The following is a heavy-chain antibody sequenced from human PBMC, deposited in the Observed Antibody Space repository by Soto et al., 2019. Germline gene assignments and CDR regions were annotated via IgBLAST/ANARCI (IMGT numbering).Heavy chain of an antibody. Sequence: QLQLVQSGAEVKKPGASVKVSCKASGYIFTSFAINWVRQAPGQGLEWMGWISAYNGNTKYAQKIQDRVSMTTNTSTRTAYMELRSLRSDDTAVYYCARGRRYSGYDLFGWFDPWGQGTLVTVSS. CDR1: GYIFTSFA. CDR3: ARGRRYSGYDLFGWFDP. V-gene: IGHV1-18*01. D-gene: IGHD5-12*01. CDR2: ISAYNGNT. J-gene: IGHJ5*02.